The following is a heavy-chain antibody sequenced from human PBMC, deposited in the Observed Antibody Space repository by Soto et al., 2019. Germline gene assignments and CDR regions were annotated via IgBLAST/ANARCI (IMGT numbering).Heavy chain of an antibody. CDR3: ARASTVNYGDYLWGYFDY. Sequence: QVQLVQSGAEVKKPGSSVKVSCKASGGTFSSYAISWVRQAPGQGLEWMGGIIPIFGTANYAQKFQGRVTITADESTTTAYMELRSLRSEDTAVYYCARASTVNYGDYLWGYFDYWGQGTLVTVSS. J-gene: IGHJ4*02. V-gene: IGHV1-69*01. CDR2: IIPIFGTA. D-gene: IGHD4-17*01. CDR1: GGTFSSYA.